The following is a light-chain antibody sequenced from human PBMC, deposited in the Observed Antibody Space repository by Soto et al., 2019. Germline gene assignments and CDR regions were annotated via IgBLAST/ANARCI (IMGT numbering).Light chain of an antibody. Sequence: EIVLTQSPATLSLSPGEGVTLSCRASQSVSSYLAWYQQKPGQAPRLLIYDAFNRATGIPDRFSGSGSGTDFTLTISSLEPEDFAVYYCQQRSNWPPEFTFGKGTKLEI. CDR3: QQRSNWPPEFT. CDR1: QSVSSY. J-gene: IGKJ2*01. V-gene: IGKV3-11*01. CDR2: DAF.